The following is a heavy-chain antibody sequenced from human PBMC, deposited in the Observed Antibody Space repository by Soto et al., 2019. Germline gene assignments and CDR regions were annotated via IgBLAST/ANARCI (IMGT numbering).Heavy chain of an antibody. V-gene: IGHV1-2*02. CDR1: GYTFTGYY. CDR3: ARVVTGAEDWFGP. J-gene: IGHJ5*02. CDR2: ISLYSDGT. Sequence: ASVKVSCKASGYTFTGYYMHWVRQAPGQPLEWLGWISLYSDGTSYAQKFRGRVSMTTDTSTTTAYMELRSLRSDDTAVYYCARVVTGAEDWFGPWGQGTLVTVSS.